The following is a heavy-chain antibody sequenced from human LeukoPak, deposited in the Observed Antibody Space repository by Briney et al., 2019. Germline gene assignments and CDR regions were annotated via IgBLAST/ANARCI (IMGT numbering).Heavy chain of an antibody. Sequence: PGGSLRLSCVASGFTFSGSTMHWVRQASGKGLEWVGRIGSKTKNYATVYAASVEGRFTFSRDDSKNTAYLQMSSLKTEDTAMYYCSRRPGDDYGEFANWGQGTLVTVSS. CDR3: SRRPGDDYGEFAN. CDR2: IGSKTKNYAT. J-gene: IGHJ4*02. CDR1: GFTFSGST. D-gene: IGHD4-17*01. V-gene: IGHV3-73*01.